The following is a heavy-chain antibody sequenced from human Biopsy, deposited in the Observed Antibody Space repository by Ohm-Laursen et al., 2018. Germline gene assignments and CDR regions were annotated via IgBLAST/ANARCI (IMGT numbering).Heavy chain of an antibody. CDR3: ATTGGDL. D-gene: IGHD3-16*01. CDR2: IKPDGSEK. CDR1: GFTFSNSW. Sequence: GPLRLSCAAFGFTFSNSWMRWFRQAPGKGLEWGANIKPDGSEKSDVDSVRGRFTISRDNAKNSLYMQMNSLTTEDTASYYCATTGGDLWGQGTMVTVSS. J-gene: IGHJ3*01. V-gene: IGHV3-7*01.